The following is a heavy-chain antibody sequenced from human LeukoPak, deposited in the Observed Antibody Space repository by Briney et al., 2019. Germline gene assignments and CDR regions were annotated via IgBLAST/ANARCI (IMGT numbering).Heavy chain of an antibody. J-gene: IGHJ4*02. CDR3: ARQSRDGSKTRGYYFDS. V-gene: IGHV5-51*01. Sequence: GESLKISCQSSGYSFTNYWIGWVRQMPGKGLEWMGIIYPGDSDTRYSPSFQGQVTISADKSIDTVYLQWSSLKASDTATYYCARQSRDGSKTRGYYFDSWGQGTLVTVSS. CDR1: GYSFTNYW. D-gene: IGHD3-10*01. CDR2: IYPGDSDT.